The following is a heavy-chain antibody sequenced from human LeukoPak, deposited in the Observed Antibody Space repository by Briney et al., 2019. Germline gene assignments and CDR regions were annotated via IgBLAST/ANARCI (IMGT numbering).Heavy chain of an antibody. V-gene: IGHV4-4*09. J-gene: IGHJ5*02. D-gene: IGHD1-26*01. CDR1: GGSLISYY. Sequence: PSETLSLTCTVSGGSLISYYWSWIRQPPGQGLEWIAYIHSSGYTNYNPSLRSRVTISVDTSKNRFSLTVTSVTAADTAVYYCAQRQGPNSGSYDYFDPWGQGTLVTVSS. CDR3: AQRQGPNSGSYDYFDP. CDR2: IHSSGYT.